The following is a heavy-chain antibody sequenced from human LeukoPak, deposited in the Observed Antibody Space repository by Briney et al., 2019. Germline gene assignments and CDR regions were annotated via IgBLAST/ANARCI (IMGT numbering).Heavy chain of an antibody. CDR2: IIPIFGTA. CDR1: GGTFSSYA. Sequence: SVKVSCKASGGTFSSYAISWVRQAPGQGLEWMGGIIPIFGTANYAQKFQGRVTITTDESTSTAYMELSSLRSEDTAVYYCARELGSGWWTHAFDIWGQGTMVTDSS. D-gene: IGHD6-19*01. V-gene: IGHV1-69*05. CDR3: ARELGSGWWTHAFDI. J-gene: IGHJ3*02.